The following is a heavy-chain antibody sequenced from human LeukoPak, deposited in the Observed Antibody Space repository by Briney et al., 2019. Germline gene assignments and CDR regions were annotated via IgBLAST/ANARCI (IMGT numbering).Heavy chain of an antibody. V-gene: IGHV4-59*01. CDR1: SGSISSYY. D-gene: IGHD5-24*01. Sequence: SVPLSLTCTVSSGSISSYYWSWLRQPPGKGLEWVGYIYYSGSTNYNPSLKSRVTISVDTSKNQFSLKLSSVTAADTAVYYCARGVEMATIAHWGQGTLVTVSS. J-gene: IGHJ4*02. CDR2: IYYSGST. CDR3: ARGVEMATIAH.